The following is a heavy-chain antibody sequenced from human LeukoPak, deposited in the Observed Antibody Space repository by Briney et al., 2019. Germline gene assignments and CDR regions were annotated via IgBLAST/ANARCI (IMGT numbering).Heavy chain of an antibody. CDR1: GGSFSGYY. CDR3: ARGNSSSEDNLYYFDY. CDR2: INHSGST. Sequence: NPSETLSLTCAVYGGSFSGYYWSWIRQPPGKGLEWIGEINHSGSTNYNPSLKSRVTISVDTSKNQFSLKLSSVTAADTAVYYCARGNSSSEDNLYYFDYWGQGTLVTVSS. V-gene: IGHV4-34*01. J-gene: IGHJ4*02. D-gene: IGHD6-13*01.